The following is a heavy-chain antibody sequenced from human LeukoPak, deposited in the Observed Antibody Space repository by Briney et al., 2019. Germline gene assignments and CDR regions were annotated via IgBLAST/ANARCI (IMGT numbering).Heavy chain of an antibody. CDR3: ASSGEAPLLYYYYYMDV. CDR2: IRPNSGGT. V-gene: IGHV1-2*02. J-gene: IGHJ6*03. D-gene: IGHD3-10*01. Sequence: ASVKVSCKASGYTFAAYYMYWVRQAPGQGLEWMGWIRPNSGGTNYTQKFQGRVTMTRDTSINTAYMELSSLRSEATAVYYCASSGEAPLLYYYYYMDVWGKGTTVTVSS. CDR1: GYTFAAYY.